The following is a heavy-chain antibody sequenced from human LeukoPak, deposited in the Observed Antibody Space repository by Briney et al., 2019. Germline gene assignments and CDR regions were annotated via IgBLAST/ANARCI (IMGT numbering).Heavy chain of an antibody. J-gene: IGHJ4*02. CDR2: IYYSGTT. D-gene: IGHD3-9*01. Sequence: SETLSLTCTVSGGSISNYYWNWIRQPPGKGLEWIGYIYYSGTTNYNPSLKSRVSMSVDTSKNQFSLKLSSVTAADTAVYYCARGARHDIYYFDYWGQGTLVTVSS. V-gene: IGHV4-59*01. CDR3: ARGARHDIYYFDY. CDR1: GGSISNYY.